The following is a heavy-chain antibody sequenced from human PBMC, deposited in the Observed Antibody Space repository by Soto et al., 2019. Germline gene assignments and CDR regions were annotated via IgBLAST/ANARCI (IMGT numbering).Heavy chain of an antibody. CDR2: VSAYSGLT. CDR3: LRGSYEFDY. CDR1: GYNFTSYG. V-gene: IGHV1-18*01. D-gene: IGHD3-3*01. J-gene: IGHJ4*02. Sequence: ASVKVSCKASGYNFTSYGISWVRQAPGQGLEWMGWVSAYSGLTKYAPKFQGRVTMTTDTSTTTAYMELRSLRSDDTAVYYCLRGSYEFDYWGQGTLVTVSS.